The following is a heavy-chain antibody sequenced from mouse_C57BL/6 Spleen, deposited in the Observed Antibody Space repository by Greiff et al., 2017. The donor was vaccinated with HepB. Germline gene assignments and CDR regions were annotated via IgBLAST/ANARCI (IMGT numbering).Heavy chain of an antibody. J-gene: IGHJ1*03. V-gene: IGHV1-64*01. D-gene: IGHD1-1*01. CDR2: IHPNSGST. CDR1: GYTFTSYW. CDR3: ASTVVGYFDV. Sequence: VQLQQPGAELVKPGASVKLSCKASGYTFTSYWMHWVKQRPGQGLEWIGMIHPNSGSTNYNEKFKSKATLTVDKSSSTAYMQLSSLTSEDSAVYYCASTVVGYFDVWGTGTTVTVSS.